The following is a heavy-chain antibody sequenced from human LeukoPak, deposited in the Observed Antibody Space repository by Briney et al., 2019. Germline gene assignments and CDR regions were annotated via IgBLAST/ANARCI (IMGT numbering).Heavy chain of an antibody. CDR3: ARGHSGWFYYYYMDV. CDR1: GYTFTSYD. J-gene: IGHJ6*03. Sequence: ASVKVSCKASGYTFTSYDINWVRQAPGQGLEWMGWMNPNSGNTGYAQKFQGRVTMTRNTSISTAYMELSSLRSEDTAVYYCARGHSGWFYYYYMDVWGKGTTVTISS. V-gene: IGHV1-8*01. CDR2: MNPNSGNT. D-gene: IGHD6-19*01.